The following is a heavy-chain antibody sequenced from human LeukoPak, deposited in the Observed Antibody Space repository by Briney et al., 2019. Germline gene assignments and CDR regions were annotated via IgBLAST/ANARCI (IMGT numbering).Heavy chain of an antibody. D-gene: IGHD7-27*01. CDR1: GFTFSSYA. CDR3: AKSRGNWEDPLDY. CDR2: ISGSGGST. Sequence: PGGSLRLSCAASGFTFSSYAMSRVRQAPGKGLEWVSAISGSGGSTYYADSVKGRFTISRDNSKNTLYLQMNSLRAEDTAVYYCAKSRGNWEDPLDYWGQGTLVTVSS. V-gene: IGHV3-23*01. J-gene: IGHJ4*02.